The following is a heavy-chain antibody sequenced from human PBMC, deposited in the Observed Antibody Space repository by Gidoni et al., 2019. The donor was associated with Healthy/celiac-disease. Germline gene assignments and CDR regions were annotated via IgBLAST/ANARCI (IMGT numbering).Heavy chain of an antibody. CDR2: IIPILGIA. CDR1: GGTFSSYA. V-gene: IGHV1-69*04. J-gene: IGHJ4*02. D-gene: IGHD2-15*01. CDR3: ARDRRCSGGSCYGLDY. Sequence: QVQLVQSGAEVKKPGSSVKVSCKASGGTFSSYAISWVRQAPGQGLEWMGRIIPILGIANYAQKFQGRVTITADKSTSTAYMELSSLRSEDTAVYYCARDRRCSGGSCYGLDYWGQGTLVTVSS.